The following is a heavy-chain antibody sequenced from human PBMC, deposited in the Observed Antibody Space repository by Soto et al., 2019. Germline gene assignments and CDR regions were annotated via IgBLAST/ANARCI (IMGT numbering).Heavy chain of an antibody. CDR1: GGSISSVDYY. CDR2: ISYDGRT. Sequence: QLQLQESGPGLVKPSETLSLTCTVSGGSISSVDYYWGWIRQPPGEGLEWIGSISYDGRTYYNPSLKSRVTILADSSRSQFSLKLRSVTAADTAIYYCARRNVAAAAFDYWGQGTLVTVSS. D-gene: IGHD2-15*01. CDR3: ARRNVAAAAFDY. V-gene: IGHV4-39*01. J-gene: IGHJ4*02.